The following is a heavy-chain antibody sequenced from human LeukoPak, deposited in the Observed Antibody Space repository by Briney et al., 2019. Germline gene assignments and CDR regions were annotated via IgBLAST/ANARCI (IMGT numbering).Heavy chain of an antibody. V-gene: IGHV3-23*01. D-gene: IGHD6-19*01. CDR3: ARGHSGWYDY. CDR2: ISGAGYNT. Sequence: GGSLRLSCAASGFTFSSYWMHWVRQAPGKGLEWGSAISGAGYNTYYADSVKGRFTISRDNSKNTLYLQMNSLRAEDTAVYYFARGHSGWYDYWGQGTLVTVSS. J-gene: IGHJ4*02. CDR1: GFTFSSYW.